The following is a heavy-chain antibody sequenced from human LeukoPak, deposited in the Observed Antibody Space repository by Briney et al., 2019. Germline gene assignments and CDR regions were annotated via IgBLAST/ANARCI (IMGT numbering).Heavy chain of an antibody. D-gene: IGHD6-19*01. V-gene: IGHV1-2*02. J-gene: IGHJ4*02. Sequence: ASVKVSCKASGYTFTGYYMHWVRQAPGQGLEWMGWINPNSGGTNYAQKFQGRVTMTRDTSISTAYMELSRLRSDDTAVYYCARASEYSSGEFDHWGQGTLVTVSS. CDR2: INPNSGGT. CDR1: GYTFTGYY. CDR3: ARASEYSSGEFDH.